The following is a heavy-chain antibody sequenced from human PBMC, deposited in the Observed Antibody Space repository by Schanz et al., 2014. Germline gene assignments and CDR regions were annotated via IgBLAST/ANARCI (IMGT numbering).Heavy chain of an antibody. CDR3: ARGGYSYALSAFDI. CDR1: GGTFSSFG. D-gene: IGHD5-18*01. CDR2: IIPSLGLA. V-gene: IGHV1-69*04. J-gene: IGHJ3*02. Sequence: VQLEQSGAEVKKPGSSVKVSCKASGGTFSSFGINWVRQAPGQGLEWMGRIIPSLGLAKYEQKFQDKVTITADTSTTTAYMELSGLRSDDTAVYYCARGGYSYALSAFDIWGQGTMVTVSS.